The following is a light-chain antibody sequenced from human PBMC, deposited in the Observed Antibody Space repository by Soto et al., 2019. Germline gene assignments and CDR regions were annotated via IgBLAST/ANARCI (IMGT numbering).Light chain of an antibody. J-gene: IGLJ1*01. V-gene: IGLV2-8*01. Sequence: QSALTQPPSASGSPGQSVTISCTGTSNDVGYHNYVSWYQQHPGKAPKLIIYEVSKRPSGVPDRFSGSKSGNTASLTVSGLQAEDEAEYYCCSYAGSNTCTYVFGTGTKLTVL. CDR1: SNDVGYHNY. CDR2: EVS. CDR3: CSYAGSNTCTYV.